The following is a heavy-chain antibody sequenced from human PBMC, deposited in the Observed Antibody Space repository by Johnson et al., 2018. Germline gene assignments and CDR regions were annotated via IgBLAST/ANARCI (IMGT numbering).Heavy chain of an antibody. Sequence: QVQLQQWGAGLLEPSETLSLTCAVYGGSLSGYYWSWIRQPPGKGLEWIGEINHSGSTNYNPSLKGRVSMSVYTSPNQFSLRLPAVPAADTAVYSCARGRRRKMVRGTTNLFLDQYADFMDVGDKGATVTVSS. D-gene: IGHD3-10*01. J-gene: IGHJ6*03. CDR2: INHSGST. CDR3: ARGRRRKMVRGTTNLFLDQYADFMDV. V-gene: IGHV4-34*01. CDR1: GGSLSGYY.